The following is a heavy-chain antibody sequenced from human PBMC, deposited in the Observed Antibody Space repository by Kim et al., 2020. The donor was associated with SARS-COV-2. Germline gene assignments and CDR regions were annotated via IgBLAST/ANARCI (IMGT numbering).Heavy chain of an antibody. V-gene: IGHV3-15*01. D-gene: IGHD6-13*01. CDR3: TTDPSIAAASIDP. Sequence: YAAPVKRRLTISRDASTTTLYLQKNSLKTEDTAVYYCTTDPSIAAASIDPWGQGTLVTVSS. J-gene: IGHJ5*02.